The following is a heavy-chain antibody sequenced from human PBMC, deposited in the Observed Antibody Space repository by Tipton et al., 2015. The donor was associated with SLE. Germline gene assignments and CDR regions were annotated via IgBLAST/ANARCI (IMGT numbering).Heavy chain of an antibody. V-gene: IGHV3-53*05. J-gene: IGHJ6*02. Sequence: SLRLSCAASGFTFSSYAMHWVRQAPGKGLEWVSVIYSGGSTYYADSVKGRFTISRDNSKNTLYLQMNSLRAEDTAAYYCARDSYCSSTSCYVAGMDVWGQGSTVTVSS. D-gene: IGHD2-2*01. CDR3: ARDSYCSSTSCYVAGMDV. CDR2: IYSGGST. CDR1: GFTFSSYA.